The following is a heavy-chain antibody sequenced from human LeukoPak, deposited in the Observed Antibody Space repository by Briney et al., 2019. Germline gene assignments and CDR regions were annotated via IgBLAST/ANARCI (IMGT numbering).Heavy chain of an antibody. J-gene: IGHJ4*02. V-gene: IGHV5-51*01. CDR1: GYSFTNYW. D-gene: IGHD1-26*01. CDR3: AIRYSGSYNDY. CDR2: IWPAASST. Sequence: GESLKISCKTSGYSFTNYWIGWVRQMPGKGLEWMGIIWPAASSTRYSPSFQGQVTISADKSISTAYLHWSSLKASDTAMYYCAIRYSGSYNDYWGQGTLVTVSS.